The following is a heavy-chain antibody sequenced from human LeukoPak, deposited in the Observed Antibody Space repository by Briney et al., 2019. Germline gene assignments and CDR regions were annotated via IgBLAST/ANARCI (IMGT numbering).Heavy chain of an antibody. D-gene: IGHD3-10*01. J-gene: IGHJ4*02. V-gene: IGHV1-2*02. CDR3: ARSPGRGVIIGDY. CDR2: SNPNSGGT. Sequence: ASVNVSLKAAVYTFTCHYFHWVRQPPAQGLEWVGLSNPNSGGTNYAQKFQGRVTMTRDKSISTAYMELSRLRSDDTAVYYCARSPGRGVIIGDYWGQGTLVTVSS. CDR1: VYTFTCHY.